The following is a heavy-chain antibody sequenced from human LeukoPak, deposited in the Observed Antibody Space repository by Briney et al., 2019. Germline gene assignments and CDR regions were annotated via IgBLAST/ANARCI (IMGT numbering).Heavy chain of an antibody. CDR1: GGSISSSSYY. J-gene: IGHJ4*02. CDR2: IYYSGST. D-gene: IGHD2-15*01. V-gene: IGHV4-39*01. CDR3: ARQKHGYCSGGSCYSDYFDY. Sequence: SETLSVTCTVSGGSISSSSYYWGWLRQPPGPGLEWIGRIYYSGSTYYNPSLKSRVTISVDTSKNQFSLELSSVTAADTAVYYCARQKHGYCSGGSCYSDYFDYWGQGTLVTVSS.